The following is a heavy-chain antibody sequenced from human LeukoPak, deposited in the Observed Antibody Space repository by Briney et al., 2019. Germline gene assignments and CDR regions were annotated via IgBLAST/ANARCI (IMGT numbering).Heavy chain of an antibody. D-gene: IGHD3-22*01. CDR2: MNPNSGNT. V-gene: IGHV1-8*03. Sequence: ASVKVSCKASGYTFTSYDINWVRQDTGQGLEWMGWMNPNSGNTGYAQKFQGRVTITRNTSISTAYMELSSLRSEDTAVYYCARGGSSGYYWEIDYWGQGTLVTVSS. CDR3: ARGGSSGYYWEIDY. CDR1: GYTFTSYD. J-gene: IGHJ4*02.